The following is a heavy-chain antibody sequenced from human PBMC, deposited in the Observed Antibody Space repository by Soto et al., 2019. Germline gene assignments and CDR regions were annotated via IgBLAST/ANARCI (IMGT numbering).Heavy chain of an antibody. V-gene: IGHV1-69*01. Sequence: QVQLVQSGAEVKKPGSSVKVSCKASGGTFSSYAISWVRQAPGQGLEWMGGIIPIFGTANYAQKFQGRVTITADESTSTAYMELSSLRSEDTAVYYCARVEQYDFWSGWGQGPTWGQGTLVTVSS. CDR2: IIPIFGTA. D-gene: IGHD3-3*01. J-gene: IGHJ4*02. CDR1: GGTFSSYA. CDR3: ARVEQYDFWSGWGQGPT.